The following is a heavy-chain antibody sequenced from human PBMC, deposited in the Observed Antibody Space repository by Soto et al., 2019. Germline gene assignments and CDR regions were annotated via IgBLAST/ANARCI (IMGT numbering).Heavy chain of an antibody. D-gene: IGHD6-13*01. Sequence: EVQLVESGGGLVQPGGSLRLSCAASGFTFSSYSMNWVRQAPGKGLEWVSYISSSSSTIYYADSVKGRFTISRDNAKNSLYLQMNSLGAEDTAGYYCARHPERIAQIGWFDPWGQGTLVTVSS. CDR1: GFTFSSYS. CDR2: ISSSSSTI. CDR3: ARHPERIAQIGWFDP. J-gene: IGHJ5*02. V-gene: IGHV3-48*01.